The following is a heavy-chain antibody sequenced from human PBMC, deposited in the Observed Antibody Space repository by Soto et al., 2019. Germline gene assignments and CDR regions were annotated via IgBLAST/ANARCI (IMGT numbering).Heavy chain of an antibody. CDR2: ISSSGSTI. CDR1: GFTFSSYE. CDR3: ATKDTGDYYYYGMDV. Sequence: GGSLRLSCAASGFTFSSYEMNWVRQAPGKGLEWVSYISSSGSTIYYADSVKGRFTISRDNAKNSLYLQMNSLRAEDTAVYYCATKDTGDYYYYGMDVWGQGTTVTVSS. V-gene: IGHV3-48*03. J-gene: IGHJ6*02. D-gene: IGHD7-27*01.